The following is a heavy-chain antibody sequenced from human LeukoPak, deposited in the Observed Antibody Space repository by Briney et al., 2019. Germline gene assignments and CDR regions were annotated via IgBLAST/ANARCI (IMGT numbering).Heavy chain of an antibody. Sequence: PSGTLSLTCAVSGGSISSSNWWSWVRQPPGKGLEWIGEIYHSGSTNYNPSLKSRVTISVDKSKNQFSLKLSSVTAADTAVYYCARGRNTMVRGAIGAETRYYYSYYMDVWGKGTTVTVSS. CDR2: IYHSGST. J-gene: IGHJ6*03. CDR3: ARGRNTMVRGAIGAETRYYYSYYMDV. V-gene: IGHV4-4*02. D-gene: IGHD3-10*01. CDR1: GGSISSSNW.